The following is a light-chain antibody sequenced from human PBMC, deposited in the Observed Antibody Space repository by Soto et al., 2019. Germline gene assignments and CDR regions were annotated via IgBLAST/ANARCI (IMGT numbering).Light chain of an antibody. Sequence: QSALTQPPSVSGSPGQSVTISCTGTSSDVGSYNRVSWYQQPPGTAPKLLIFEVSNRPSGVPDRFSGSKSGNTASLTISGLQAEDDADYYCSSYTTSSTYDFGTGTKVTVL. CDR3: SSYTTSSTYD. J-gene: IGLJ1*01. CDR1: SSDVGSYNR. V-gene: IGLV2-18*02. CDR2: EVS.